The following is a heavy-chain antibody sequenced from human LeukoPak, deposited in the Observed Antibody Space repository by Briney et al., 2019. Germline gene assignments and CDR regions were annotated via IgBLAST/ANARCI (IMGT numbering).Heavy chain of an antibody. CDR1: GGSISSYY. V-gene: IGHV4-39*07. D-gene: IGHD1-26*01. Sequence: SETLSLTCTVSGGSISSYYWSWIRQPPGKGLEWIGSIYYSGSAYYNPSLKSRVTISVDTSKNQFSLKLSSVTAADTAVYYCARGSPFDYWGQGTLVTVSS. CDR2: IYYSGSA. J-gene: IGHJ4*02. CDR3: ARGSPFDY.